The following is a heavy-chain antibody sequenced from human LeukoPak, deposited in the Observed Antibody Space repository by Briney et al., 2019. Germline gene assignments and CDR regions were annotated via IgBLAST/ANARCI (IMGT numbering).Heavy chain of an antibody. CDR3: ARAGGSYQVFDY. D-gene: IGHD1-26*01. CDR2: ISSSSSYI. V-gene: IGHV3-21*01. CDR1: GFTFSSYE. J-gene: IGHJ4*02. Sequence: PGGSLRLSCAASGFTFSSYEMNWVRQAPGKGLEWVSSISSSSSYIYYADSVKGRFTISRDNAKNSLYLQMNSLRAEDTAVYYCARAGGSYQVFDYWGQGTLVTVSS.